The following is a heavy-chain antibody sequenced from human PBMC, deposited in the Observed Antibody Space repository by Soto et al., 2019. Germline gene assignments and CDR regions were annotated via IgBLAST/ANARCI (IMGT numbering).Heavy chain of an antibody. CDR3: ARETSGWNDAFDI. CDR1: GFTFNNHW. CDR2: IKLDGSEK. V-gene: IGHV3-7*05. D-gene: IGHD6-19*01. J-gene: IGHJ3*02. Sequence: GGSLRLSCAASGFTFNNHWMSWVRLAPGKGLEWVANIKLDGSEKYYVDSVKGRFTISRENAKTSLYLQMNSLRVEDTAVYYCARETSGWNDAFDIWGQGTMVTVSS.